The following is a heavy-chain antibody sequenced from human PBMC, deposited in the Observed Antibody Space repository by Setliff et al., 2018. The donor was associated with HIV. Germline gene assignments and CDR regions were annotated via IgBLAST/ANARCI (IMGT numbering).Heavy chain of an antibody. CDR3: ARGLWDYYDSSGYPTSYYFDY. Sequence: ASVKVSCKASGYTFTSYGISWVRQAPGQGLEWMGWISAYNGNTNYAQKLQGRVTMTTDTSTSTAYMELRSLRSDDTAVYYCARGLWDYYDSSGYPTSYYFDYWGQGTLVTVSS. CDR2: ISAYNGNT. J-gene: IGHJ4*02. D-gene: IGHD3-22*01. V-gene: IGHV1-18*01. CDR1: GYTFTSYG.